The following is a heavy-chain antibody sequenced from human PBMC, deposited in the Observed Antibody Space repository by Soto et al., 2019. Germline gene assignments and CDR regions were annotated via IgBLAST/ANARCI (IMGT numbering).Heavy chain of an antibody. V-gene: IGHV5-51*01. Sequence: GESLKISCKGSGYSFNNYWIAWVRQMPGKGLEWMGITFPGGSDTVYSPSFQGQVTISVDRSINTAYLQRSGLKASDTAMYYCGTPIGLPRGSRYFYYWGPGTLVTVSS. CDR3: GTPIGLPRGSRYFYY. J-gene: IGHJ4*02. D-gene: IGHD3-9*01. CDR2: TFPGGSDT. CDR1: GYSFNNYW.